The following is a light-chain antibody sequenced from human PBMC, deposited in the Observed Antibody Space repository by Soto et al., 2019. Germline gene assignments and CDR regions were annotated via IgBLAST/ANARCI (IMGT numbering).Light chain of an antibody. J-gene: IGKJ2*01. V-gene: IGKV2-28*01. Sequence: DIVMTQSPLSLPVTPGEPASISCRSSQSLLHSNGYNYLDWYLQKPGQSPQLLIYLGSNRASGVPDRFSGSGSGPDFTLKISRVEAEDVGVYCCMQALQTPYTFGQGTKLEIK. CDR1: QSLLHSNGYNY. CDR2: LGS. CDR3: MQALQTPYT.